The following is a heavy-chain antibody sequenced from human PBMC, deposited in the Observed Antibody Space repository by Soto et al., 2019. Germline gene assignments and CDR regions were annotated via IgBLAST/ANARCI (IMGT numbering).Heavy chain of an antibody. V-gene: IGHV1-46*03. Sequence: ASVKVSCKASGYTFTSYYMHWVRQAPGQGLEWMGIINPSGGSTSYAQKFQGRVTMTRDTSTSTVYMELSSLRSEDTAVYYCARDMGDSSGYHYYYYGMDVWGQGTTVTVSS. CDR3: ARDMGDSSGYHYYYYGMDV. D-gene: IGHD3-22*01. J-gene: IGHJ6*02. CDR1: GYTFTSYY. CDR2: INPSGGST.